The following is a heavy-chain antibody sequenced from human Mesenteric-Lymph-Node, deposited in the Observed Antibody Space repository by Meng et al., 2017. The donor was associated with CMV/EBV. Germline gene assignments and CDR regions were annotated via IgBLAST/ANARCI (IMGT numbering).Heavy chain of an antibody. D-gene: IGHD3-22*01. J-gene: IGHJ4*02. CDR2: ISGSTTYI. CDR1: GFTFNTYT. V-gene: IGHV3-21*01. Sequence: GESLKISCAASGFTFNTYTINWVRQAPGKGLEWVSSISGSTTYIYYADSVKGRFTISRDNAKNSLYLQMDSLRADDTAVYYCASALEYYYDSSVSGIDYWGQGTLVTVSS. CDR3: ASALEYYYDSSVSGIDY.